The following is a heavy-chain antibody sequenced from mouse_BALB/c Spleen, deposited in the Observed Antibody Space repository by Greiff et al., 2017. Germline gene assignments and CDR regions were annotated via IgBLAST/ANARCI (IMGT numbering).Heavy chain of an antibody. CDR1: GFDFSRYW. V-gene: IGHV4-1*02. Sequence: EVQLQESGGGLVQPGGSLKLSCAASGFDFSRYWMSWVRQAPGKGLEWIGEINPDSSTINYTPSLKDKFIISRDNAKNTLYLQMSKVRSEDTALYYCASQIYYYGSSYDYYAMDYWGQGTSVTVSS. CDR2: INPDSSTI. D-gene: IGHD1-1*01. J-gene: IGHJ4*01. CDR3: ASQIYYYGSSYDYYAMDY.